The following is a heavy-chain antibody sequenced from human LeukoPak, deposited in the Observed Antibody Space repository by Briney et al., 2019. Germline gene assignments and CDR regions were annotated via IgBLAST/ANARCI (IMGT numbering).Heavy chain of an antibody. CDR1: GFSFSGHW. CDR2: IKADGSEE. V-gene: IGHV3-7*05. CDR3: AYRNNFEY. D-gene: IGHD1-26*01. J-gene: IGHJ4*02. Sequence: GGSLRLSCAASGFSFSGHWMNWVRQPPGKGLEWVANIKADGSEEYYVDSVKGRFTISRDDAKRTVDLQMDNLGAEDTAIYYCAYRNNFEYWGQGALVTVSS.